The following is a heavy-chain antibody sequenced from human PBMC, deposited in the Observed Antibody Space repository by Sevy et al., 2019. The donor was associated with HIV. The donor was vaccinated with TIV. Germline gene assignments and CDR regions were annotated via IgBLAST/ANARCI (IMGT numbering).Heavy chain of an antibody. CDR2: IWHDGSNK. V-gene: IGHV3-30*02. Sequence: GGSLRLSCAASGFTFNFHGMHWVRQAPGKGLEWVAFIWHDGSNKYMADSVKGRFTISRDNSKNTLFLQMNCLTVEDTAVYYCARETDNSARWLDPWGQGTLVTVSS. CDR1: GFTFNFHG. D-gene: IGHD4-4*01. CDR3: ARETDNSARWLDP. J-gene: IGHJ5*02.